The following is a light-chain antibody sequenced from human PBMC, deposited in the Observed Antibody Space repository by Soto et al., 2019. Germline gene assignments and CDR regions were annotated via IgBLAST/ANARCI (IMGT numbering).Light chain of an antibody. V-gene: IGKV3-11*01. CDR1: QSVITA. Sequence: EVVLTQSPVTLSLSPGDRDALSCRAIQSVITAVAWYQQKPGQAPRLLSYDASDRDTGVPARFSGSGSGTDFTLTISSVEREDFAFYFCQHRRKRHPTFGHGTKLDI. CDR3: QHRRKRHPT. CDR2: DAS. J-gene: IGKJ2*01.